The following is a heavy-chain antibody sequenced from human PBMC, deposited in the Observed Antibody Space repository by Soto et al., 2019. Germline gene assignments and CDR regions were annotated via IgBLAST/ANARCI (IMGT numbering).Heavy chain of an antibody. Sequence: PSETLSLTCAVYGGSFSGYYWSWIRQPPGKGLEWIGEINHSGSTNYNPSLKSRVTISVDTSKNQFSLKLSSVTAADTAVYYCARGVYYYGSGSYFQPNTFAPPPTYYFDYWGQGTLVTVSS. CDR1: GGSFSGYY. CDR2: INHSGST. D-gene: IGHD3-10*01. V-gene: IGHV4-34*01. CDR3: ARGVYYYGSGSYFQPNTFAPPPTYYFDY. J-gene: IGHJ4*02.